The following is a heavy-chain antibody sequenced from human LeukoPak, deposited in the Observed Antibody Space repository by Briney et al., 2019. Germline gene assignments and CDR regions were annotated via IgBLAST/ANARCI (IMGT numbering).Heavy chain of an antibody. CDR2: IKKSSGAI. J-gene: IGHJ6*02. V-gene: IGHV3-48*02. CDR3: ARDPGRLDRGNDYYYGMDV. CDR1: GFTFSSYS. Sequence: GGSLRLSCAASGFTFSSYSMNWVRQAPGKGLEWLSYIKKSSGAIFYADSVKGRFTVSRDNAKNSLYLQMNSLRNEDTAVYYCARDPGRLDRGNDYYYGMDVWGQGTTVTVSS. D-gene: IGHD1-1*01.